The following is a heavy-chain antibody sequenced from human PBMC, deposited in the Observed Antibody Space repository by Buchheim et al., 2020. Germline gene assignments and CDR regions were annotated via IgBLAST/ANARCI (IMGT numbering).Heavy chain of an antibody. CDR3: ARDHYYYDSSGYSDY. V-gene: IGHV3-33*01. J-gene: IGHJ4*02. CDR1: GFTFSSYG. D-gene: IGHD3-22*01. Sequence: QVQLVESGGGVVQPGRSLRLSCAASGFTFSSYGMHWVRQAPGKGLEWVAVIWYDGSNKYYADSVKGRFTISRDNSKNTLYLQMNSLRAEDTAVYYCARDHYYYDSSGYSDYWGQGTL. CDR2: IWYDGSNK.